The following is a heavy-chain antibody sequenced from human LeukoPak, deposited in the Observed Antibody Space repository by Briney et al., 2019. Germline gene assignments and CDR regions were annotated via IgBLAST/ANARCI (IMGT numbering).Heavy chain of an antibody. D-gene: IGHD2-15*01. CDR2: IYPKNGYT. CDR1: GYTFTAYY. J-gene: IGHJ3*02. Sequence: ASVKVSCKASGYTFTAYYLHWVRQAPGQGLEWMGWIYPKNGYTNFAQNFQGRVTMTRDTYITTTYMKLNRLRSDDTAVYYCARDGHSGGAFDIWGQGTMVTVSS. V-gene: IGHV1-2*02. CDR3: ARDGHSGGAFDI.